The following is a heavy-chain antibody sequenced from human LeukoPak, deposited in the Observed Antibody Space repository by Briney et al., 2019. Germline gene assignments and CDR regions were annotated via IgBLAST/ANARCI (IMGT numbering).Heavy chain of an antibody. CDR3: ARGLYCSGGSCYSGYFDY. D-gene: IGHD2-15*01. J-gene: IGHJ4*02. CDR1: GGSISSYY. Sequence: SETLSLTCTVSGGSISSYYWSWIRQPAGKGLEWIGRIYTSGSTNYNPSLKSRVTMSVDTPKNQFSLKLSSVTAADTAVYYCARGLYCSGGSCYSGYFDYWGQGTLVTVSS. CDR2: IYTSGST. V-gene: IGHV4-4*07.